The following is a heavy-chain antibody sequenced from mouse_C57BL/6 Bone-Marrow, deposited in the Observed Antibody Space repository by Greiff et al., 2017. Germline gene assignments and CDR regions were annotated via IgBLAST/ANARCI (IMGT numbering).Heavy chain of an antibody. Sequence: VQLQQPGAELVRPGSSVKLSCKASGYTFTSYWMDWVKQRPGQGLEWIGNIYPSDSETHYNQKFKDKATLTVDKSSSTAYMQLSSLTSEDSAVYYCSRGVGWYFDFWGQGPTLTVSS. CDR3: SRGVGWYFDF. J-gene: IGHJ2*01. CDR2: IYPSDSET. V-gene: IGHV1-61*01. CDR1: GYTFTSYW. D-gene: IGHD1-1*02.